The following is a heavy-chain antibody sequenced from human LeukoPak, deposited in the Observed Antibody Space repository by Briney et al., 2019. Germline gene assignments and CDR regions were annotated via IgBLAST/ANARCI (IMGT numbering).Heavy chain of an antibody. Sequence: ASVKVSCKASGYTFTSYYVHWVRQAPGQGLEWMGIINPSGGSTSYAQKFQGRVTMTRDTSTNTVYMELSSLRSEDTAVYYCARDHTDCSRTSCYNVHYGMDVWGQGTTVTVSS. J-gene: IGHJ6*02. D-gene: IGHD2-2*02. CDR1: GYTFTSYY. CDR2: INPSGGST. V-gene: IGHV1-46*01. CDR3: ARDHTDCSRTSCYNVHYGMDV.